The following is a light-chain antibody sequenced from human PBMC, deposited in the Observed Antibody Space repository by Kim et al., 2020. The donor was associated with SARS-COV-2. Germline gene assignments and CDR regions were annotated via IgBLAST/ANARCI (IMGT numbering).Light chain of an antibody. CDR1: QDIRYY. CDR3: QQYDNLPIT. J-gene: IGKJ5*01. V-gene: IGKV1-33*01. Sequence: ASVGDRVTITCQASQDIRYYLNWYQQKPGKAPKLLIYDASNLETGVSSRFSGSGSGTDFSFTINSLQPEDIGTYYCQQYDNLPITFGQGARLEIK. CDR2: DAS.